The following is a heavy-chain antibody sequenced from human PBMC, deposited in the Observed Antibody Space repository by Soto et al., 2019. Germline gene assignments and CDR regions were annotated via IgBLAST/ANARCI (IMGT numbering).Heavy chain of an antibody. D-gene: IGHD3-10*01. CDR2: IVVGSGNT. Sequence: TSVKVSCKASGFTFTRSAVQWVRQARGQRLEWIGWIVVGSGNTNYAQKFQERVTITRDMSTSTAYMELSSLRSEDTAVYYCAAFGGYSRFDPWGQGTLVTVSS. J-gene: IGHJ5*02. CDR3: AAFGGYSRFDP. V-gene: IGHV1-58*01. CDR1: GFTFTRSA.